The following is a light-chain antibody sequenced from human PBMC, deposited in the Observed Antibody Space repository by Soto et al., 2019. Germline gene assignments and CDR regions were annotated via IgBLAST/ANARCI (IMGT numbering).Light chain of an antibody. CDR2: GAS. CDR1: QSVSSY. Sequence: VLTQSPATLSLFPGERATLSCRASQSVSSYLAWYQQKPGQAPRLLIYGASTRATGIPARFSGSGSGTEFTLIISSLQSEDSAVYYCQQYNSWLWTFGQGTKVDI. V-gene: IGKV3-15*01. CDR3: QQYNSWLWT. J-gene: IGKJ1*01.